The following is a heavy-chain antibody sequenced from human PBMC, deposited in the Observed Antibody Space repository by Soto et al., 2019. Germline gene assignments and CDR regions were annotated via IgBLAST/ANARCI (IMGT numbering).Heavy chain of an antibody. V-gene: IGHV4-30-2*01. CDR2: IYHSGST. D-gene: IGHD3-3*01. CDR3: ARSQVGTYYDSFDAFDI. CDR1: GGSISSGGYS. J-gene: IGHJ3*02. Sequence: PSETLSLTCAVSGGSISSGGYSWSWIRQPPGKGLEWIGYIYHSGSTYYNPSLKSRVTISVDRSKNQFSLKLSSVTAADTAVYYCARSQVGTYYDSFDAFDIWGQGTMVTVSS.